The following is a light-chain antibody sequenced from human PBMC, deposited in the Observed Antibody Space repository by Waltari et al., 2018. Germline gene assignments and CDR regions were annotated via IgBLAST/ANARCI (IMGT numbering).Light chain of an antibody. CDR2: WAS. J-gene: IGKJ4*01. Sequence: DIVMTQSPDSLAVSLGERATINCKSSQSVFHSSDSKNYLTWYQQKPGQSPKLLIYWASTRQSGVPDRFSGSGSGTDFTLTISSLQAEDVALYYCQQHYSSPLTFGGGTKVEIQ. V-gene: IGKV4-1*01. CDR1: QSVFHSSDSKNY. CDR3: QQHYSSPLT.